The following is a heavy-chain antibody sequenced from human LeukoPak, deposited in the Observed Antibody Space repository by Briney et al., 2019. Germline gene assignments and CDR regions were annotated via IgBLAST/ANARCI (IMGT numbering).Heavy chain of an antibody. CDR3: ASAIVLMVYAAFDP. J-gene: IGHJ5*02. CDR2: IIPIFGTA. Sequence: SVRVSCKASRGTFSSYAISWVRQAPGQGLEWMGGIIPIFGTANYAQKFQGRVTITADESTSTAYMELSSLRSEDTAVYYCASAIVLMVYAAFDPWGQGTLVTVSS. CDR1: RGTFSSYA. V-gene: IGHV1-69*01. D-gene: IGHD2-8*01.